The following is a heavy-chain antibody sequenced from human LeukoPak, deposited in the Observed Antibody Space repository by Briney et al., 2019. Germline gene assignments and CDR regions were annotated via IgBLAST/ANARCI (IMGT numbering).Heavy chain of an antibody. D-gene: IGHD6-19*01. Sequence: GGSLRLSCAASGFTFSGYSMNWVRQAPGKGLEWVSSISRSATYLYYADSLQGRFTVSRDDAKSSLYLQMNSLSAEDTAVYYCARHVYRSGWGAFDIWGQGTMVTVSS. CDR3: ARHVYRSGWGAFDI. CDR2: ISRSATYL. J-gene: IGHJ3*02. CDR1: GFTFSGYS. V-gene: IGHV3-21*01.